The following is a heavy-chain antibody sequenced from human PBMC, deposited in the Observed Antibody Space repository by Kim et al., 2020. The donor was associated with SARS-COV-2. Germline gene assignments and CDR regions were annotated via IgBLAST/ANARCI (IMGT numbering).Heavy chain of an antibody. CDR3: ARSGYDSSGSSWFDP. Sequence: GGSLRLSCAASGFTFSDYYMSWIRQAPGKGLEWVSYISISSSYTNYADSVKGRFTISRHNAKNSLYLQMNSLRAEDTAVYYCARSGYDSSGSSWFDPWGQGTLVAVSS. V-gene: IGHV3-11*03. D-gene: IGHD3-22*01. CDR1: GFTFSDYY. J-gene: IGHJ5*02. CDR2: ISISSSYT.